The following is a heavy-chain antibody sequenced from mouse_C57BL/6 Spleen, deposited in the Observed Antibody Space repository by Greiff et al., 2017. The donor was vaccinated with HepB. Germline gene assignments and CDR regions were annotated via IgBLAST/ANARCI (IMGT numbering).Heavy chain of an antibody. J-gene: IGHJ3*01. Sequence: VQLQQSGPELVKPGASVKISCKASGYAFSSSWMNWVKQRPGKGLEWIGRIYPGDGDTNYNGKFKGKATLTADKSSSTAYMQLSSLTSEDSAVYFCAPITTVVDWFAYWGQGTLVTVSA. V-gene: IGHV1-82*01. D-gene: IGHD1-1*01. CDR1: GYAFSSSW. CDR2: IYPGDGDT. CDR3: APITTVVDWFAY.